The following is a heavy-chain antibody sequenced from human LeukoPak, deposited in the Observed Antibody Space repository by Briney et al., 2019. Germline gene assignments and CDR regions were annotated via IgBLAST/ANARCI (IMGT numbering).Heavy chain of an antibody. CDR3: AQEVNLRGVAGDY. CDR1: GYTLTGYY. D-gene: IGHD6-19*01. CDR2: INPNSGGT. Sequence: ASVKVSCKASGYTLTGYYMHWVRQAPGQGLEWMGWINPNSGGTNYAQKFQGRVTMTRDTSISTAYMELSRLRSDDTAVYYCAQEVNLRGVAGDYWGQGTLVTVSS. V-gene: IGHV1-2*02. J-gene: IGHJ4*02.